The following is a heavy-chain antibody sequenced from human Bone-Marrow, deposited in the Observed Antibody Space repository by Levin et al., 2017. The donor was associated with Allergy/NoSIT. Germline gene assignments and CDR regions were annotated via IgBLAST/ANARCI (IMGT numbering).Heavy chain of an antibody. CDR1: GFKLNIFW. D-gene: IGHD3-16*01. V-gene: IGHV3-7*01. J-gene: IGHJ4*02. CDR2: IKQDGSEK. Sequence: GESLKISCAASGFKLNIFWMSWIRQVPGRGLEWVANIKQDGSEKYYLDSVRGRFTVSRDNANNSVGLQMSSLRIEDTAVYYCVRSSGGFFDFWGQGTLVTVSS. CDR3: VRSSGGFFDF.